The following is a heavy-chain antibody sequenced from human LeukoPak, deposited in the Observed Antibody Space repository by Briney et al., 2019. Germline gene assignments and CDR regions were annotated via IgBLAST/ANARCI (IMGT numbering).Heavy chain of an antibody. V-gene: IGHV1-69*04. CDR1: GGTFSIYA. Sequence: ASVKVSCKASGGTFSIYAISWVRQAPGQGLEWMGRIIPMLDITNYAQKFQGRVTITADKSTTTASMELSGLTSEDTAVYFCARSDNSGPKKYAFDIWGQGTMVTVSS. CDR3: ARSDNSGPKKYAFDI. J-gene: IGHJ3*02. D-gene: IGHD6-19*01. CDR2: IIPMLDIT.